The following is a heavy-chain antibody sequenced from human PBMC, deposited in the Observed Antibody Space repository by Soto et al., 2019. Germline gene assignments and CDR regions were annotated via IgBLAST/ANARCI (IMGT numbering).Heavy chain of an antibody. J-gene: IGHJ4*02. D-gene: IGHD2-15*01. Sequence: EVQLVESGGGLVKPGGSLRLSCAASGFTFSSYSMNWVRQAPGKGLEWVSSISSSSSYIYYADSVKGRFTISRDNAKNSRYLQMNSLRAEDTAVYYCARDEFCSGGSCYLPDYWGQGTLVTVSS. CDR3: ARDEFCSGGSCYLPDY. CDR2: ISSSSSYI. CDR1: GFTFSSYS. V-gene: IGHV3-21*01.